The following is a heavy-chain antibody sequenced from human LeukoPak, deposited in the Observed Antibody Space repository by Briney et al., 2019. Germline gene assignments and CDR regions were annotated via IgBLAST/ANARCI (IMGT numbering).Heavy chain of an antibody. CDR1: GGSVSRNW. Sequence: PSGTLSLTCAVSGGSVSRNWWSWVRQPPGEGLEWIGEIHHSGGTNYNPSLKRRVTMSLDKSNNQFSLKLSSVTAADTAVYYCARETRMYFDYWGQGTLVTVSS. CDR3: ARETRMYFDY. J-gene: IGHJ4*02. CDR2: IHHSGGT. V-gene: IGHV4-4*02. D-gene: IGHD2-8*01.